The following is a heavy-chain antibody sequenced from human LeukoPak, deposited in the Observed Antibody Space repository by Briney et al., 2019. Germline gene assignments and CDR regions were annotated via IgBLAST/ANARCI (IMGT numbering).Heavy chain of an antibody. Sequence: GGSLRLSCAASGFTFDDYGMSWVRQAPGKGLEWVSGINWNGGSTGYAGSVKGRFTISRDNAKNSLYLQMNSLRAEDTAIYYCTRSGYRHPYHFDSWGQGTLVIVSS. J-gene: IGHJ4*02. V-gene: IGHV3-20*04. D-gene: IGHD3-22*01. CDR2: INWNGGST. CDR1: GFTFDDYG. CDR3: TRSGYRHPYHFDS.